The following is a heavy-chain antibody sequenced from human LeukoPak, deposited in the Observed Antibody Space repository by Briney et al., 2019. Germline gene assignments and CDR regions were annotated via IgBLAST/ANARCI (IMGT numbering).Heavy chain of an antibody. CDR2: IRYDGSNK. D-gene: IGHD3-3*01. Sequence: PGGSLRLSCAASGFTFSSYGMHWVRQAPGKGLEWVAFIRYDGSNKYYADSVKGRFTISRDNSRNTLYLQMNSLRAEDTAVYYCAKVLRFLEWLGNSGDVWGKGTTVTVSS. J-gene: IGHJ6*04. CDR3: AKVLRFLEWLGNSGDV. V-gene: IGHV3-30*02. CDR1: GFTFSSYG.